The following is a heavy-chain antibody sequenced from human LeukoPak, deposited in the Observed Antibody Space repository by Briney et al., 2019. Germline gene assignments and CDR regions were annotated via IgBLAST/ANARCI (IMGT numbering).Heavy chain of an antibody. J-gene: IGHJ5*02. D-gene: IGHD3-22*01. CDR2: INSDGINT. V-gene: IGHV3-74*01. CDR1: GFTFNNYN. CDR3: ARDLGQYYDTSDNWFDP. Sequence: PGGSPRLSCATSGFTFNNYNMNWVRQAPGRALEWVSRINSDGINTSYADSVKGRFTISRDNAKNTLNLQMNSLRAEDTAVYYCARDLGQYYDTSDNWFDPWGQGTLVTVSS.